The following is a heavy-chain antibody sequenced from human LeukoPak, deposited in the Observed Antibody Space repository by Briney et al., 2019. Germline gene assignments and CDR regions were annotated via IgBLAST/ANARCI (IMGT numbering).Heavy chain of an antibody. J-gene: IGHJ3*02. V-gene: IGHV4-59*01. CDR3: ARTYDSSGYYLGPFDI. Sequence: SETLSLTCTVSGGSISSYYWSWIRQPPGKGLEWIGYIYYSGSTNYNPSLKSRVTISVDTSKNQFSLKLSSVTAADTAVYYCARTYDSSGYYLGPFDIWGQGTMVTVSS. CDR1: GGSISSYY. CDR2: IYYSGST. D-gene: IGHD3-22*01.